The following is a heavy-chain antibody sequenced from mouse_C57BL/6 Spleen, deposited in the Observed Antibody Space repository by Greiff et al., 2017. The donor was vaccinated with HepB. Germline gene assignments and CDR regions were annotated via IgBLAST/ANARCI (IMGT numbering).Heavy chain of an antibody. CDR3: ARERGADSSGYSAMDY. CDR2: INPYNGGT. J-gene: IGHJ4*01. V-gene: IGHV1-19*01. Sequence: VQLQQSGPVLVKPGASVKMSCKASGYTFTDYYMNWVKQSHGKSLEWIGVINPYNGGTSYNQKFKGKATLTVDKSSSTAYMELNSLTSEDSAVYYCARERGADSSGYSAMDYWGQGTSVTVSS. D-gene: IGHD3-2*02. CDR1: GYTFTDYY.